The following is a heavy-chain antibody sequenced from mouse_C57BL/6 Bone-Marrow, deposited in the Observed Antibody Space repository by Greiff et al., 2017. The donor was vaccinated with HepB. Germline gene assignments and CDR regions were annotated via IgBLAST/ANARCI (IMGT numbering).Heavy chain of an antibody. CDR1: GYTFTSYG. Sequence: QVQLKQSGAELARPGASVKLSCKASGYTFTSYGICWVKQRTGQGLEWIGEIYPRSGNTYYKEKVKGRATLTADKSTSTSYMELRSLTSEAAAVYFCAMRELRPFAYWGQGTLVTVSA. J-gene: IGHJ3*01. CDR2: IYPRSGNT. V-gene: IGHV1-81*01. CDR3: AMRELRPFAY. D-gene: IGHD2-4*01.